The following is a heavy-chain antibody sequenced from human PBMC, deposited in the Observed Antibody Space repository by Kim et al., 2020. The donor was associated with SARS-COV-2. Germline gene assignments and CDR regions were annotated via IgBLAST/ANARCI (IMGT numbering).Heavy chain of an antibody. D-gene: IGHD3-3*01. CDR3: ARVRKGYTNFGVTFAYFD. J-gene: IGHJ4*01. V-gene: IGHV4-59*13. CDR2: IYSSGTT. Sequence: SETLSLTCTVSGASLSTYYWSWIRQPPGKGLEWIGSIYSSGTTNYNPSLKTRLTMSVDTSKTQFSLTLTSVTAADSAVYYCARVRKGYTNFGVTFAYFD. CDR1: GASLSTYY.